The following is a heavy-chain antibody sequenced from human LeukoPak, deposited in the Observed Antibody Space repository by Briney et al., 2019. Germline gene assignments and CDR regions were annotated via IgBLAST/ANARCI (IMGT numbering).Heavy chain of an antibody. CDR2: IYTSGST. CDR3: ARAPYSNYFDY. Sequence: PSETLSLTCAVYGGSFSGYYWSWIRQPAGKGLEWIGRIYTSGSTNYNPSLKSRVTISVDTSKNQFSLKLSSVTAADTAVYYCARAPYSNYFDYWGQGTLVTVSS. CDR1: GGSFSGYY. V-gene: IGHV4-59*10. J-gene: IGHJ4*02. D-gene: IGHD1-26*01.